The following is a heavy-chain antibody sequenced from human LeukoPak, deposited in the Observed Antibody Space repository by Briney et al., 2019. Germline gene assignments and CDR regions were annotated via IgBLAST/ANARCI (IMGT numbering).Heavy chain of an antibody. Sequence: ASVKLSCNASGYNFTSYDISWGRHAPAQGLEWMGWFSAYNGHTNYAQKLQGRVTMTADTSTSTAYMELRSLRCDDTAVYSCARVYSGEYYYYYYMDVWGKGTTVTASS. CDR1: GYNFTSYD. J-gene: IGHJ6*03. D-gene: IGHD2-15*01. V-gene: IGHV1-18*01. CDR3: ARVYSGEYYYYYYMDV. CDR2: FSAYNGHT.